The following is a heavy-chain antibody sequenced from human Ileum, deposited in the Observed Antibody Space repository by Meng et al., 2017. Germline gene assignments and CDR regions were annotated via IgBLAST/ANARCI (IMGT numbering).Heavy chain of an antibody. V-gene: IGHV4-39*01. CDR1: GDSVRSSSYF. Sequence: QLQLQGSGPGLVKPSETLSLTCIVSGDSVRSSSYFWVGMRQPPGKGLEYLGGITYTGNSFFNPSLNPSLKTRLSTSFDTSKNQFSLKVNAVIAADTAVYYCAAQHTSSGGGYGWFDPWGQGILVTVSS. J-gene: IGHJ5*02. CDR2: ITYTGNS. D-gene: IGHD6-13*01. CDR3: AAQHTSSGGGYGWFDP.